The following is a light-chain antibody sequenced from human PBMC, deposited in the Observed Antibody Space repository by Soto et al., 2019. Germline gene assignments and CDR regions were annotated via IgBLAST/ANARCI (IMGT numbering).Light chain of an antibody. V-gene: IGLV1-44*01. CDR3: AAWHDSLNGYV. Sequence: QYVLTQPPSASGTPGQRVTISCSGSSSNIGSNTVNWFQQLPGTAPKLLIYRNNQRPSGVPDRFSGSKSGTSASLAISGLQSEDEADYYCAAWHDSLNGYVFGTGTKLTVL. CDR2: RNN. CDR1: SSNIGSNT. J-gene: IGLJ1*01.